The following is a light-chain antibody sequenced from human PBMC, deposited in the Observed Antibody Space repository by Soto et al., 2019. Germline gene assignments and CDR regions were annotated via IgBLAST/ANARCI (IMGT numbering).Light chain of an antibody. CDR2: DAS. V-gene: IGKV3-11*01. Sequence: EILLTQSPATLSLSPGERATLSCRASQSVRSSLAWYQQKPGQAPRLLIYDASTRATGIPGRFSGSGSGTDFTLTISNLEPEDFAVYYCQQLSSWPWTFGQGAKVEIK. J-gene: IGKJ1*01. CDR1: QSVRSS. CDR3: QQLSSWPWT.